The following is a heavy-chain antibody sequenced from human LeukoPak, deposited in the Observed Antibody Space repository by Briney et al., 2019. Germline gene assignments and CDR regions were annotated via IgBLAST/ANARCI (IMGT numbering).Heavy chain of an antibody. V-gene: IGHV2-5*01. CDR1: GFSLSTSGVG. J-gene: IGHJ4*02. Sequence: SGPTLVNPTQTLTLTCTFSGFSLSTSGVGVGWIRQPPGKALEWLALIYWNDDKPYSPSLKSRLTITKDTSKNQVVLKMTNMDPEDTAIYYCAHKRGRSGYYFDFDFWGQGTLVTVSS. CDR2: IYWNDDK. D-gene: IGHD3-22*01. CDR3: AHKRGRSGYYFDFDF.